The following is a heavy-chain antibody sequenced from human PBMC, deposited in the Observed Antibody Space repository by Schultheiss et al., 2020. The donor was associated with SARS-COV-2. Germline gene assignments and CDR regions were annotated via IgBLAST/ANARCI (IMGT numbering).Heavy chain of an antibody. Sequence: GGSLRLSCAASGFTFSSYGMHWVRQAPGKGLEWVAVIWYDGSNKYYADSVKGRFTISRDNSKNTLYLQMNSLRAEDTAVYYCARDYYDSSEGDAFDIWGQGTMVTVSS. D-gene: IGHD3-22*01. CDR1: GFTFSSYG. CDR3: ARDYYDSSEGDAFDI. V-gene: IGHV3-33*01. CDR2: IWYDGSNK. J-gene: IGHJ3*02.